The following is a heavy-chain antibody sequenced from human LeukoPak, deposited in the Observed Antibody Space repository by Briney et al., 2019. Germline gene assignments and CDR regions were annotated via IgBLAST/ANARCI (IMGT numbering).Heavy chain of an antibody. D-gene: IGHD2-2*01. Sequence: GSLRLSCAASGFTVSSNYMSWIRQPPGKGLEWIGEINHSGSTNYNPSLKSRVTISVDTSKNQFSLKLSSVTAADTAVYYCARFGFVVVPAAPRGDDAFDIWGQGTMVTVSS. J-gene: IGHJ3*02. V-gene: IGHV4-34*01. CDR1: GFTVSSNY. CDR3: ARFGFVVVPAAPRGDDAFDI. CDR2: INHSGST.